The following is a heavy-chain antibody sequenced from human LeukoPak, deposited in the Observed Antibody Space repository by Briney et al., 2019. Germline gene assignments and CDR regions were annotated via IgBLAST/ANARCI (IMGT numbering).Heavy chain of an antibody. CDR3: ARCSGGSCYYDY. CDR1: GFTFSGHW. CDR2: IRQDGSEK. Sequence: GGSLRLSCTASGFTFSGHWMSWVRQAPGKGLEWVASIRQDGSEKHYVDSVEGRFIISRDNAKNSLHLQMNSLRAEDTAVYYCARCSGGSCYYDYWGQGTLVTVSS. V-gene: IGHV3-7*01. D-gene: IGHD2-15*01. J-gene: IGHJ4*02.